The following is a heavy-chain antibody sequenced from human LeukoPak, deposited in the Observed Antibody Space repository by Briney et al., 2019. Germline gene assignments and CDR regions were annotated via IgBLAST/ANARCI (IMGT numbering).Heavy chain of an antibody. Sequence: GGSLRLSCAASGFTFDDYGMSWVRQAPGKGLKWVSGINWNGGSTGYADSVKGRFTISRDSAKNSLYLQMNSLRAEDTAVYYCARRAGAYSHPYDYWGQGTLVTVSS. CDR2: INWNGGST. V-gene: IGHV3-20*04. CDR1: GFTFDDYG. J-gene: IGHJ4*02. D-gene: IGHD4/OR15-4a*01. CDR3: ARRAGAYSHPYDY.